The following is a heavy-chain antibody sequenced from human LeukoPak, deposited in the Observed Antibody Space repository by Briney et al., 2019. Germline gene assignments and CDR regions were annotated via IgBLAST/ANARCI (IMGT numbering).Heavy chain of an antibody. D-gene: IGHD3-3*01. CDR2: IYPGDSDT. J-gene: IGHJ5*02. V-gene: IGHV5-51*01. Sequence: GESLKISCKGSGCSFTSYWSGWVRQMPGKGLEWMGIIYPGDSDTRYSPSFQGQVTISADKSISTAYLQWSSLKASDTAMYYCARKYYGFWSGYTKRGVWFDPWGQGTLVTVSS. CDR1: GCSFTSYW. CDR3: ARKYYGFWSGYTKRGVWFDP.